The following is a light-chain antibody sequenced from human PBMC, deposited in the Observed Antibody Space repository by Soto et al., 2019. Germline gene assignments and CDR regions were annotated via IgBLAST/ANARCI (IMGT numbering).Light chain of an antibody. J-gene: IGLJ1*01. V-gene: IGLV2-14*01. CDR1: SSDIGAYDY. Sequence: QSALTQPASVSGSPGQSITISCTGTSSDIGAYDYVSWYQQHPGKVPKLMIYDVSNRPSGVSSRFSGSKSANTASLTISGLQADDEADYYCSSYTKSGTSDFGTGTKVTVL. CDR3: SSYTKSGTSD. CDR2: DVS.